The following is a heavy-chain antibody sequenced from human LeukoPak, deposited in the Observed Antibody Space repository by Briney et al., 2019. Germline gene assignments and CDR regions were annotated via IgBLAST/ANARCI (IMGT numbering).Heavy chain of an antibody. CDR1: GYTFTRYG. D-gene: IGHD4-17*01. V-gene: IGHV3-23*01. CDR3: AQILSDYGDGYFDY. Sequence: SCKASGYTFTRYGISWVGQPPGKGLEWVSAINGSGGSTYYADSVKGRFNISRENSKNTLLLEVKSCSGEDTAVYFLAQILSDYGDGYFDYWGQGTLVTVSS. CDR2: INGSGGST. J-gene: IGHJ4*02.